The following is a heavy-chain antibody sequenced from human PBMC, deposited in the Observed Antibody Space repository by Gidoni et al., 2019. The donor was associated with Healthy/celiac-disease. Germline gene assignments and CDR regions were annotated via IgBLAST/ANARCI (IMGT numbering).Heavy chain of an antibody. CDR2: IDWDDDK. D-gene: IGHD6-13*01. CDR1: GFSLSTSGMC. Sequence: QVTLRESGPALVKPTQTLTLTCTFSGFSLSTSGMCVSWIRQPPGKALEWLALIDWDDDKYYSTSLKTRLTISKDTSKNQVVLTMTNMDPVDTATYYCARTRIAAADKRSEKGYYYMDVWGKGTTVTVSS. V-gene: IGHV2-70*01. CDR3: ARTRIAAADKRSEKGYYYMDV. J-gene: IGHJ6*03.